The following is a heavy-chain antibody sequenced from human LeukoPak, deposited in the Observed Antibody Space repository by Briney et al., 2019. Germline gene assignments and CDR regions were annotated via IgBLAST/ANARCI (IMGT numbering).Heavy chain of an antibody. CDR2: ISYDENNK. D-gene: IGHD5-24*01. Sequence: GGSLRLSCAASGFTFSTYAMHWVRQTPAKGLEWVAVISYDENNKCYADSVKGRFTISRDNSKNTLFLQMNSLRTEDTAVYYCTRGDGLKDFDYWGQGTLVTVSS. J-gene: IGHJ4*02. V-gene: IGHV3-30-3*01. CDR3: TRGDGLKDFDY. CDR1: GFTFSTYA.